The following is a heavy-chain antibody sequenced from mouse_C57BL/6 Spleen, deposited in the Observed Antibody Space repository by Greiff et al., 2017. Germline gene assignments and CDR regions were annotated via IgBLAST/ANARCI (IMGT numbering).Heavy chain of an antibody. J-gene: IGHJ2*01. CDR3: ARPPLYYSNFDY. Sequence: QVQLQQSGTELVKPGASVKLSCKASGYTFTSYWMHWVKQRPGQGLEWIGNINPSNGGTNYNEKFKSKATLTVDKSSSTAYMQLSSLTSEDSAVYYCARPPLYYSNFDYWGQGTTLTVSS. V-gene: IGHV1-53*01. D-gene: IGHD2-5*01. CDR2: INPSNGGT. CDR1: GYTFTSYW.